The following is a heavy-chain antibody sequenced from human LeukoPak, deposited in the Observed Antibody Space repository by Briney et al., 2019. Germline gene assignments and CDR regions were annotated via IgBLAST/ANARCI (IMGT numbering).Heavy chain of an antibody. CDR2: ISSSGSTI. CDR1: GFTFSSYE. CDR3: ARGMGSDPNWFDP. V-gene: IGHV3-48*03. J-gene: IGHJ5*02. Sequence: GGSLRLSCAASGFTFSSYEMNWVRQAPGKGLEWVSYISSSGSTIYHADSVKGRFTISRDNAKNSLYLQMNSLRAEDTAVYYCARGMGSDPNWFDPWGQGTLVTVSS. D-gene: IGHD2-15*01.